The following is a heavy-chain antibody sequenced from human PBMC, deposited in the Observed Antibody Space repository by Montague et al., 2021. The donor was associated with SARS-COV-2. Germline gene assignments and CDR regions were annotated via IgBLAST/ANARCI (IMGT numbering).Heavy chain of an antibody. J-gene: IGHJ4*02. V-gene: IGHV4-39*07. CDR1: GGSISRCNYT. D-gene: IGHD5-12*01. CDR3: ARDVGKGCSGYEAEGGFDF. CDR2: IYFVAGY. Sequence: SETLSLTCTVSGGSISRCNYTWGRKPQPQGQGLVWIRSIYFVAGYYQNPSLEIRVSISVDTSKNQFSLKLTSVTAAATAVYWCARDVGKGCSGYEAEGGFDFWGQGTLVSVSS.